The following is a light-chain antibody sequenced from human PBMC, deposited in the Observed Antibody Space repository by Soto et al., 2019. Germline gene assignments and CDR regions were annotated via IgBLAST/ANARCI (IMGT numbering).Light chain of an antibody. CDR3: AAWDDSLSGRV. V-gene: IGLV1-47*01. J-gene: IGLJ3*02. Sequence: QSVLTQPPSASGTPGQRVTISCSGSSSNIANNYVSWFQHYPGTAPRLLIYRNDQRPSGVPDRFSGSKSGTSASLAISGLRSDDEADYFCAAWDDSLSGRVFGAGTKLTV. CDR1: SSNIANNY. CDR2: RND.